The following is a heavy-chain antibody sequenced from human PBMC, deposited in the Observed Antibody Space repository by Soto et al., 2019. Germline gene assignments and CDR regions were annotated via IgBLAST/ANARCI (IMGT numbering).Heavy chain of an antibody. Sequence: QVQLVQSGAEVQKPGSSLRVSCEASGGTLSSYTFNWVRQAPGQGLEWMGRIIPVLNITNHAQHFKGRVTITADKSTTTVYMELRSLRSDDSAISYCARGVWVTDGGMNYYYYYMDVWGKESTVTVSS. CDR3: ARGVWVTDGGMNYYYYYMDV. V-gene: IGHV1-69*02. J-gene: IGHJ6*03. CDR2: IIPVLNIT. D-gene: IGHD2-21*02. CDR1: GGTLSSYT.